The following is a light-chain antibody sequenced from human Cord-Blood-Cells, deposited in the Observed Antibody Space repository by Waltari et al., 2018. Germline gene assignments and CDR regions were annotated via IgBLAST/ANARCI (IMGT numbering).Light chain of an antibody. CDR3: QSYDSSNQV. CDR2: EDN. Sequence: NFMLTQPHSVSESPGKTVTISCTRSSGSIASNHVQRYQQRPVSSPTMVSDEDNQRPTGVPYRFSGSIDCSSNSSYLTISGLKTEDEADYYCQSYDSSNQVFGGGTKLTVL. V-gene: IGLV6-57*01. CDR1: SGSIASNH. J-gene: IGLJ3*02.